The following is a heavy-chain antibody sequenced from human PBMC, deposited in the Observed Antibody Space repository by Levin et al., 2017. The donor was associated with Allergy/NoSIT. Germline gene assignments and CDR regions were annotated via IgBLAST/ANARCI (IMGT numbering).Heavy chain of an antibody. Sequence: LTCTVSGGSISTSTYHWGWIRQPPGKGLEWIGSIYYRGNVYYSPSLESRVTLFVDTSNNHFSLKLRSVTAADTAMYYCARLFNGCPGDIWGQGTMVTVSS. V-gene: IGHV4-39*02. CDR3: ARLFNGCPGDI. CDR1: GGSISTSTYH. CDR2: IYYRGNV. J-gene: IGHJ3*02. D-gene: IGHD5-24*01.